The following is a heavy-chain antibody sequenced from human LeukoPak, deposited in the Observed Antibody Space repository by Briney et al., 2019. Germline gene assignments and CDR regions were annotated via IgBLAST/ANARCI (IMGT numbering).Heavy chain of an antibody. J-gene: IGHJ4*02. CDR1: GGSFSGYY. D-gene: IGHD6-19*01. CDR3: ARGLNRSGWPVFDY. Sequence: PSETLSFTCAVYGGSFSGYYWSWIRQPPGKGLEWIGEINHSGSTNYNPSLKSRVTISVDTSKNQFSLKLSSVTAADTAVYYSARGLNRSGWPVFDYWGQGTLVTVSS. CDR2: INHSGST. V-gene: IGHV4-34*01.